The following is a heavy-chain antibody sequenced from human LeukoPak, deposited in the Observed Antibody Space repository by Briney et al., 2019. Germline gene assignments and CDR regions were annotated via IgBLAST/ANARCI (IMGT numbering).Heavy chain of an antibody. D-gene: IGHD3-3*01. CDR2: IYYSGST. V-gene: IGHV4-59*12. CDR1: GGSISSYY. J-gene: IGHJ5*02. CDR3: ARPVRFFSRYWFDP. Sequence: SETLSLTCTVSGGSISSYYWSWIRQPPGKGLEWIGYIYYSGSTNYNPSLKSRVTISVDTSKNQFSLKLSSVIAADTAVYYCARPVRFFSRYWFDPWGQGTLVTVSS.